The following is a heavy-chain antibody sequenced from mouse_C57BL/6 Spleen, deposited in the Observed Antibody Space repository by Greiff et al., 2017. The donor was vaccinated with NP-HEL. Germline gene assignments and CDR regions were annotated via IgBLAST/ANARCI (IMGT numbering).Heavy chain of an antibody. CDR2: ISDGGSYT. J-gene: IGHJ3*01. Sequence: EVKLVESGGGLVKPGGSLKLSCAASGFTFSSYAMSWVRQTPEKRLEWVATISDGGSYTYYPDNVKGRFTISRDNAKNNLYLQMSHLKSEDTAMYYCARDYYGNEAWFAYWGQGTLVTVSA. V-gene: IGHV5-4*01. D-gene: IGHD1-1*01. CDR1: GFTFSSYA. CDR3: ARDYYGNEAWFAY.